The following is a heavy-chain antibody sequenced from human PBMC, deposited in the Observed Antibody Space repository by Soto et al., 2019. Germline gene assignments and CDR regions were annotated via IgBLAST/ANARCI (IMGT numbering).Heavy chain of an antibody. CDR1: GFTFSSYS. CDR3: ARARPGTASYYYYGMDV. J-gene: IGHJ6*02. Sequence: PRLSCGASGFTFSSYSMNWVRQAPGKGLEWVSYISSSSSTIYYADSVKGRFTISRDNAKNSLYLQMNSLRDEDTAVYYCARARPGTASYYYYGMDVWGQGTTVTVSS. V-gene: IGHV3-48*02. CDR2: ISSSSSTI.